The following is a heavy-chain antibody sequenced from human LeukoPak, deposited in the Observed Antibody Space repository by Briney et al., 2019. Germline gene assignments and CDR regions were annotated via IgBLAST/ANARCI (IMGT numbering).Heavy chain of an antibody. J-gene: IGHJ5*02. CDR2: ISSSSSYI. CDR1: GFTFSSYS. Sequence: GGSLRLSCAASGFTFSSYSMNWVRQAPGKGLEWVSSISSSSSYIYYADSVKGRFTISRDNAKNSLYLQMNSLRAEDTAVYYCARGEYYYDGSGTNWFDPWGQGTLVTVSS. V-gene: IGHV3-21*01. D-gene: IGHD3-22*01. CDR3: ARGEYYYDGSGTNWFDP.